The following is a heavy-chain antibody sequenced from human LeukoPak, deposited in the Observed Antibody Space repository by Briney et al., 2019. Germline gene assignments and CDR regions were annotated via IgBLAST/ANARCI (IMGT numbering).Heavy chain of an antibody. D-gene: IGHD3-22*01. CDR2: IFYSGST. CDR3: ARGRYDSSGYNNWFDP. V-gene: IGHV4-59*01. CDR1: GGSISSYY. Sequence: PSETLSLTCTVSGGSISSYYWSWIRQPPGKGLEWIGYIFYSGSTNYNPSLESRVTILVDTSRNQFFLKLSSVTAADTAVYYCARGRYDSSGYNNWFDPWGQGTPVTVSS. J-gene: IGHJ5*02.